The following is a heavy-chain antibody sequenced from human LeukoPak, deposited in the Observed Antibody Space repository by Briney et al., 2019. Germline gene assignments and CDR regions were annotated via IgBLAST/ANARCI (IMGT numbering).Heavy chain of an antibody. CDR1: GGSISSYY. D-gene: IGHD2/OR15-2a*01. V-gene: IGHV4-59*12. Sequence: PSETLSLTCTVSGGSISSYYWSWIRQPPGKGLEWIGYIYHSGSTYYNPSLKSRVTISVDRSKNQFSLKLSSVTAADTAVYYCARDIVIGRYYYMDVWGKGTTVTVSS. J-gene: IGHJ6*03. CDR2: IYHSGST. CDR3: ARDIVIGRYYYMDV.